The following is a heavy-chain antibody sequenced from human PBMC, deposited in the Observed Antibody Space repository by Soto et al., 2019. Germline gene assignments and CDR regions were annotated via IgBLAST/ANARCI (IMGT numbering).Heavy chain of an antibody. Sequence: GESLKISCAASGFTFSSYAMSWVRQAPGKGLEWVSAISGSGGSTYYADSVKGRFTISRDNSKNTLYLQMNSLRAEDTAVYYCAKDLIPTTSGSYSGFDYWGQGTLVTVSS. V-gene: IGHV3-23*01. J-gene: IGHJ4*02. CDR1: GFTFSSYA. CDR2: ISGSGGST. CDR3: AKDLIPTTSGSYSGFDY. D-gene: IGHD1-26*01.